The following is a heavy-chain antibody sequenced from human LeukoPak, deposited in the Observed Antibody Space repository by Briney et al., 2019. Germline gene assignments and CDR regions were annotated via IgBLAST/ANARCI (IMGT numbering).Heavy chain of an antibody. V-gene: IGHV1-8*03. CDR1: GYTFTSYD. D-gene: IGHD3-16*02. CDR3: ARGPYDYVWGSYRYTSWFDP. J-gene: IGHJ5*02. Sequence: ASVKVSCKASGYTFTSYDINWVRQATGQGLEWMGWMNPNSGNTGYAQKFQGRVTITRNTSISTAYMELSSLRSEDTAVYYCARGPYDYVWGSYRYTSWFDPWGQGTLVTVSS. CDR2: MNPNSGNT.